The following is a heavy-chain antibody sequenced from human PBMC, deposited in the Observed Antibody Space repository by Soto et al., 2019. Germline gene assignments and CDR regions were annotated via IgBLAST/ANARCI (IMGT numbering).Heavy chain of an antibody. CDR3: AKDRGYCSGGRCYSLFDF. V-gene: IGHV3-23*01. CDR2: ISGTGGST. CDR1: GFTFTSYA. Sequence: GGSLRLSCAASGFTFTSYAMSWVRQAPGKGLEWVSAISGTGGSTFYADSVKGRFTISRDNSKNTLYVQMNSLRAEDTAVYYCAKDRGYCSGGRCYSLFDFWGQGDLVTISS. D-gene: IGHD2-15*01. J-gene: IGHJ4*02.